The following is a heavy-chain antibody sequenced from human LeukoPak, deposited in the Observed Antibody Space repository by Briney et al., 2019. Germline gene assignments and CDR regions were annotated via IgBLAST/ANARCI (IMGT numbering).Heavy chain of an antibody. J-gene: IGHJ6*02. D-gene: IGHD3-16*01. V-gene: IGHV3-7*03. CDR2: INHNGNVN. CDR3: ARGGGLDV. CDR1: GFAFSSYW. Sequence: GGSLRLSCAASGFAFSSYWMNWARQAPGKGLEWVASINHNGNVNYYVDSVKGRFTISRDNAKNSLYLQMNNLRAEDTAVYFCARGGGLDVWGQGATVTVSS.